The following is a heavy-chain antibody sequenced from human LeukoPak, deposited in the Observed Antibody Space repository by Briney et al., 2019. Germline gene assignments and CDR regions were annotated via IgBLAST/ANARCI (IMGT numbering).Heavy chain of an antibody. Sequence: ASVKVSCKASGYTFTGYHMHWVRQAPGQGLEWIGRINPNSGDTNYAQKFQGRVTMTRDTSISTAYMELSRLRSDDTAVYYCARGYCSSTSCLFDYWGQGTLVTVSS. CDR1: GYTFTGYH. D-gene: IGHD2-2*01. CDR3: ARGYCSSTSCLFDY. J-gene: IGHJ4*02. V-gene: IGHV1-2*06. CDR2: INPNSGDT.